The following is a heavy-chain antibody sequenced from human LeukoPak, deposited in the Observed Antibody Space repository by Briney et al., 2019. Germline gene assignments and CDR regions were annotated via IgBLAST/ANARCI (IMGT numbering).Heavy chain of an antibody. V-gene: IGHV3-30*02. D-gene: IGHD2-2*01. CDR3: AHWPDIVVVPAAIDY. Sequence: PGGSLRLSCAASGFTFSSYGMHWVRQAPGKGLEWVAFIRYDGSNKYYADSVKGRFTISRDNSKNTLYLQMNSLRAEDTAVYYCAHWPDIVVVPAAIDYWGQGTLVTVSS. J-gene: IGHJ4*02. CDR2: IRYDGSNK. CDR1: GFTFSSYG.